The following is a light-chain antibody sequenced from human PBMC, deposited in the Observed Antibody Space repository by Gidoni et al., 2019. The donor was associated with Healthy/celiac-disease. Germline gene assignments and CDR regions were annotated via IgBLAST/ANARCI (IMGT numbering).Light chain of an antibody. J-gene: IGKJ1*01. CDR1: QSLSSW. CDR2: DAS. Sequence: DIQMTQSPSTLSASVVDRVTITCRASQSLSSWLAWYQQKPGKAPKLLIYDASSLESGVPSRFSGSGSGTEFTLTISSLKPDDFATYYCQQYNSYLWTFGQGTKVEIK. V-gene: IGKV1-5*01. CDR3: QQYNSYLWT.